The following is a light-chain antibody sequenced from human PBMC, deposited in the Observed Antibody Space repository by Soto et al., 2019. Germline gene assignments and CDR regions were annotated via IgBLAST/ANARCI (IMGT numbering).Light chain of an antibody. J-gene: IGLJ1*01. CDR1: NIGSKS. CDR3: QVWDSSSDLHV. CDR2: YDS. V-gene: IGLV3-21*04. Sequence: SYELTQPPSVSVAPGKTARITCGGTNIGSKSVHWYQQKPGQAPVLVIYYDSDRPSGIPERFSGSNSGNTATLTISRVEAGDEADYYCQVWDSSSDLHVFGTGTKVTVL.